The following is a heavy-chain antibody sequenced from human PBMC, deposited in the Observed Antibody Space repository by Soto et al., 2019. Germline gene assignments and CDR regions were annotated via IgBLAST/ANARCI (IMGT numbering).Heavy chain of an antibody. CDR1: GFTFSSYG. Sequence: QLQLVEAGGGVVQPGRSLRLSCAASGFTFSSYGIHWVRQAPGKGLEWVAVISYDGTNKWYADSVRGRFTISRDNSKNTLFLQMNSLRAEDTAVYYCAKDWGHIAVAAITGNSAFHILGQGTVVTVSS. V-gene: IGHV3-30*18. D-gene: IGHD6-19*01. CDR3: AKDWGHIAVAAITGNSAFHI. J-gene: IGHJ3*02. CDR2: ISYDGTNK.